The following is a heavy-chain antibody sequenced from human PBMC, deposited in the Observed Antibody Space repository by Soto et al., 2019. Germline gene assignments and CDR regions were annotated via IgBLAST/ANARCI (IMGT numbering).Heavy chain of an antibody. CDR1: GDTFNDYY. CDR3: ARESGGATATLDYYYFYMDV. CDR2: INPNGGVT. Sequence: QVQLVQSGAEVKRPGASVTVSCRSSGDTFNDYYIHWVRQAPGQGLGWMGWINPNGGVTKYAQKVQGWVSMTRDTSIRTVYMQLSRLRSDDTAVYYCARESGGATATLDYYYFYMDVWGTGTTVTVSS. J-gene: IGHJ6*03. V-gene: IGHV1-2*04. D-gene: IGHD5-12*01.